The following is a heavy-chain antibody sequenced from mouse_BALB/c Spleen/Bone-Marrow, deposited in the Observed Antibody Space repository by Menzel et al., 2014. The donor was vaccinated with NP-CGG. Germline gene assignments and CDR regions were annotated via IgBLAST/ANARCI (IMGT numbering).Heavy chain of an antibody. CDR1: GFTFSSYA. CDR2: ISSGGST. CDR3: ARAGTTASAWFAY. Sequence: VQGVESGGGLVKPGGSLKLSCAASGFTFSSYAMSWVRQTPEKRLEWVASISSGGSTYYPDSVKGRFTISRDNARNILYLQMSSLRSEDTAMYYCARAGTTASAWFAYWGQGTLVTVSA. V-gene: IGHV5-6-5*01. J-gene: IGHJ3*01. D-gene: IGHD1-2*01.